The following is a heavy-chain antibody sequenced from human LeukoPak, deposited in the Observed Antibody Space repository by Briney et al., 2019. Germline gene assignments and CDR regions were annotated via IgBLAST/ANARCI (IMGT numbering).Heavy chain of an antibody. CDR3: ARVGSSGYSYYFDY. CDR2: IYYTGST. V-gene: IGHV4-39*07. D-gene: IGHD3-22*01. Sequence: SETLSLTCAVSGGSISSSSYYWGWVRQPPGRGLEWIGNIYYTGSTYYNPSLKSRVTISVDRSKNQFSLKLSSVTAADTAVYYCARVGSSGYSYYFDYWGQGTLVTVSS. CDR1: GGSISSSSYY. J-gene: IGHJ4*02.